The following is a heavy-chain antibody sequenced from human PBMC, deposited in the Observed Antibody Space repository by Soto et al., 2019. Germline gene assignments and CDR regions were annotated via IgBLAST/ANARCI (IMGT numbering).Heavy chain of an antibody. V-gene: IGHV4-34*01. CDR1: GGSFSGYY. D-gene: IGHD6-19*01. Sequence: SETLSLTCAVYGGSFSGYYWSWIRQPPGKGLEWIGEINHSGSTNYNPSLKSRVTISVDTSKNQFSLKLNSVTAADTAVYYCARVRLAVAGTGYYYYYYGMDVWGQGTTVTVSS. CDR3: ARVRLAVAGTGYYYYYYGMDV. J-gene: IGHJ6*02. CDR2: INHSGST.